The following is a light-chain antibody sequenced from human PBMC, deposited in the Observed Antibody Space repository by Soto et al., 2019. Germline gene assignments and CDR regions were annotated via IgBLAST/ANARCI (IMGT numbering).Light chain of an antibody. CDR1: QSVGSSY. V-gene: IGKV3-20*01. J-gene: IGKJ1*01. CDR2: GTS. CDR3: QQYTTSSWT. Sequence: DMVLTKSPGTLSFYEGQRAXLSCRASQSVGSSYLAWYQQKPGQAPRVLIYGTSSRATGIPDRFSGSGSGTDFTLTISRLEPEDFAVYYCQQYTTSSWTFGQGTKVDIK.